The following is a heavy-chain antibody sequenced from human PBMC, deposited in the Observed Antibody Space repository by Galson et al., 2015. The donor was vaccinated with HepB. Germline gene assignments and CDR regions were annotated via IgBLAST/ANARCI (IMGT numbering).Heavy chain of an antibody. CDR2: IRYDGSNK. CDR3: VKGGGDRGGFTFDY. CDR1: GFTFSSYG. J-gene: IGHJ4*02. Sequence: SLRLSCAASGFTFSSYGMHWVRQAPGKGLEWVAFIRYDGSNKYYADSVKGRFTISRDNSKNTLYLQMSSLRAEDTAVYYCVKGGGDRGGFTFDYWGQGTLVTVSS. V-gene: IGHV3-30*02. D-gene: IGHD3-16*01.